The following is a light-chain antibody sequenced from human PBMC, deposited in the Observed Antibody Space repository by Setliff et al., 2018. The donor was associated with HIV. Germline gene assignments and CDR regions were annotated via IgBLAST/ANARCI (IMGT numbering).Light chain of an antibody. Sequence: QSVLTQPPSASRTPGQRVTISCSGSNSNIGSNTVHWYQHLPGAAPKVLIQRNDQRPSGVPDRFSGSKSGTSASLAISGLQSEDEADYSCAAWDDSLNGGVFGGGTK. CDR3: AAWDDSLNGGV. V-gene: IGLV1-44*01. CDR1: NSNIGSNT. CDR2: RND. J-gene: IGLJ2*01.